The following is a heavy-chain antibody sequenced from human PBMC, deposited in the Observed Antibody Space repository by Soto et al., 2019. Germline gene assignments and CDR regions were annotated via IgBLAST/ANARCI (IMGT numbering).Heavy chain of an antibody. J-gene: IGHJ4*02. CDR1: GFNXTRSA. CDR3: AADSRETVTTFDY. CDR2: IVVGSGNT. V-gene: IGHV1-58*01. D-gene: IGHD4-17*01. Sequence: SXKISCKASGFNXTRSAVKRVRQVRGKRLEWIGWIVVGSGNTNYAKKFQERVTITRDMSKSTAYMELSSLRSEDTDVYYCAADSRETVTTFDYWGQGTLVTVSS.